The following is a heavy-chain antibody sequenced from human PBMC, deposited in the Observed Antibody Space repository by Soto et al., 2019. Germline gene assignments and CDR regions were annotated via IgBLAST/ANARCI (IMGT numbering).Heavy chain of an antibody. CDR1: GYSFTSYW. J-gene: IGHJ4*02. D-gene: IGHD3-22*01. V-gene: IGHV5-51*01. CDR3: AKTFYYYSSVFYHFAS. CDR2: IYPGDSDT. Sequence: GESLKISCKGSGYSFTSYWIGWVRQMPGKGLEWMGIIYPGDSDTRYSPSFQGQVTISADKSISTAYLQWSSLKASDTAMYYCAKTFYYYSSVFYHFASGARGPLVPVPS.